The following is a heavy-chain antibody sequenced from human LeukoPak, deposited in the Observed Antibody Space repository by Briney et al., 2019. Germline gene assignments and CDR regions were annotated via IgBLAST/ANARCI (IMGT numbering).Heavy chain of an antibody. J-gene: IGHJ4*02. CDR2: INPNSGGT. CDR3: ARDRTYYYDSSGYYSYYFDY. CDR1: GYTFTGYY. Sequence: KPGASVKVSCKASGYTFTGYYMHWVRQAPGQGLEWMGWINPNSGGTNYAQKFQGRVTMTRDTSISTAYMELSRLRSDDTAVYYCARDRTYYYDSSGYYSYYFDYWGQGTLVTVSS. V-gene: IGHV1-2*02. D-gene: IGHD3-22*01.